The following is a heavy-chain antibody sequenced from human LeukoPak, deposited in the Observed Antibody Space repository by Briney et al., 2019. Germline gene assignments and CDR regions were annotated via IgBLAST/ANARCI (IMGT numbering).Heavy chain of an antibody. Sequence: ASVKVSCKASGYTFTSYYMHWVRQAPGQGLEWMGIINPSGGSTSYAQKFQGRVTMTRDTSTSTVYMELSSLRSEDTAVYYCATFLLRYPLLSADYYYMDVWGKGTTVPVPS. J-gene: IGHJ6*03. CDR3: ATFLLRYPLLSADYYYMDV. CDR1: GYTFTSYY. V-gene: IGHV1-46*01. CDR2: INPSGGST. D-gene: IGHD2/OR15-2a*01.